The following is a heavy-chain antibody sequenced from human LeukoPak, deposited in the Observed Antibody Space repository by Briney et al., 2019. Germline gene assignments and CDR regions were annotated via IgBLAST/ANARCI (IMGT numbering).Heavy chain of an antibody. J-gene: IGHJ6*02. Sequence: GASVKVSCKASGGTFSSYAISWVRQAPGQGLEWMGGIIPIFGTANYAQKLQGRVTMTTDTSTSTAYMELRSLRSDDTAVYYCARVDCGGDCPYYYYGMDVWGQGTTVTVSS. V-gene: IGHV1-69*05. CDR2: IIPIFGTA. CDR1: GGTFSSYA. D-gene: IGHD2-21*02. CDR3: ARVDCGGDCPYYYYGMDV.